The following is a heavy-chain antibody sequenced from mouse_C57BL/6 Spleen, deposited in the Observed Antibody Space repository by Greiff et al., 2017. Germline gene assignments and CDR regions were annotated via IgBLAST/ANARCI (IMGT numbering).Heavy chain of an antibody. CDR3: ARDWEGLDY. CDR2: INYDGSST. D-gene: IGHD4-1*01. Sequence: EVKLVESEGGLVQPGSSMKLSCTASGFTFSDYYMAWVRQVPEKGLEWVANINYDGSSTYYLDSLKSRFIISRDNAKNILYLQMSSLKSEDTATYYCARDWEGLDYWGQGTTLTVSS. J-gene: IGHJ2*01. CDR1: GFTFSDYY. V-gene: IGHV5-16*01.